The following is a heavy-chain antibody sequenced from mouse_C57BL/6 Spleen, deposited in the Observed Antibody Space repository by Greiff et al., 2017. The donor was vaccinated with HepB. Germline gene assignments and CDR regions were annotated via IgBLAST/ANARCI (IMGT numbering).Heavy chain of an antibody. D-gene: IGHD2-5*01. J-gene: IGHJ4*01. Sequence: QVQLKQSGAELVRPGASVTLSCKASGYTFTDYEMHWVKQTPVHGLEWIGAIDPEPGGTAYNQKFKGKAILTADKSSSTAYMELRSLTSEDSAVYYCTRCGDSNYVAMDYWGQGTSVTVSS. CDR2: IDPEPGGT. CDR3: TRCGDSNYVAMDY. CDR1: GYTFTDYE. V-gene: IGHV1-15*01.